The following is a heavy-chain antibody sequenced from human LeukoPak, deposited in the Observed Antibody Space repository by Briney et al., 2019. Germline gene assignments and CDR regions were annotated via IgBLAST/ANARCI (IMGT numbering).Heavy chain of an antibody. V-gene: IGHV5-51*04. D-gene: IGHD4-23*01. J-gene: IGHJ6*02. CDR1: GYTFTNYF. Sequence: GESLKISCKGSGYTFTNYFIGWVRQMPGKGLECLGIIYPDDSDTRYRPSFQGHVTISVDKPISTAYLQWSSLKASDTAMYYCARYRWDGMDVWGQGTTVTVSS. CDR2: IYPDDSDT. CDR3: ARYRWDGMDV.